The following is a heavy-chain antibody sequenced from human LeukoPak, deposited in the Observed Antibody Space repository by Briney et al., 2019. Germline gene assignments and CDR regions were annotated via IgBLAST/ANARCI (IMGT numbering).Heavy chain of an antibody. CDR3: AKVAGPSGSYFSRYFDY. CDR2: ISGSGGNT. Sequence: GGSLRLSCAASGFTFSTYAMNWVRQAPGKGLEWVSIISGSGGNTFYADAVKGRFTISRDNSKNTLYLQMNSLRAEDTAVYYCAKVAGPSGSYFSRYFDYWGQGTLVTVSS. CDR1: GFTFSTYA. V-gene: IGHV3-23*01. J-gene: IGHJ4*02. D-gene: IGHD1-26*01.